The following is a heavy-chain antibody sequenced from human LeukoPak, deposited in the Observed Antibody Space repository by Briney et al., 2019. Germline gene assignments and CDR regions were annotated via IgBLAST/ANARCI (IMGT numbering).Heavy chain of an antibody. J-gene: IGHJ6*02. Sequence: ASVKVSCKASGYTFTSYYMHWVRQAPGQGLEWMGIINPSGGSTSYAQKFQGRVTMTRDTSTSTVYMELSSLRSEDTAVYYCARKGEGGGDYYGMDVWGQGTTVTVSS. V-gene: IGHV1-46*01. CDR3: ARKGEGGGDYYGMDV. CDR2: INPSGGST. CDR1: GYTFTSYY. D-gene: IGHD3-16*01.